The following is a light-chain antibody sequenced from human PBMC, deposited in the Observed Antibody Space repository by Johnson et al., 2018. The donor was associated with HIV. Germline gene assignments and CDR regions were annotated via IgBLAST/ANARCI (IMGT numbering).Light chain of an antibody. J-gene: IGLJ1*01. V-gene: IGLV1-44*01. CDR1: SSNIGSNT. Sequence: QSVLTQPPSASGTPGQRVTISCSGSSSNIGSNTVNWYQQLPGTAPKLLIYSNNQRPSGVPDRFSGSKSGTSASLAISGLQSEDEADYYCGTWDSSLSALNYVFGTVTKVTVL. CDR2: SNN. CDR3: GTWDSSLSALNYV.